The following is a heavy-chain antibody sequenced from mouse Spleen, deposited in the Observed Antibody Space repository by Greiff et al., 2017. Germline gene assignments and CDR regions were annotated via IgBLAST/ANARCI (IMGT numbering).Heavy chain of an antibody. D-gene: IGHD2-14*01. Sequence: EVKLMESGAELVKPGASVKLSCTASGFNIKDTYMHWVKQRPEQGLEWIGRIDPANGNTKYDPKFQGKATITADTSSNTAYLQLSSLTSEDTAVYYCARGPLYRYGFAYWGQGTLVTVSA. CDR3: ARGPLYRYGFAY. V-gene: IGHV14-3*02. J-gene: IGHJ3*01. CDR2: IDPANGNT. CDR1: GFNIKDTY.